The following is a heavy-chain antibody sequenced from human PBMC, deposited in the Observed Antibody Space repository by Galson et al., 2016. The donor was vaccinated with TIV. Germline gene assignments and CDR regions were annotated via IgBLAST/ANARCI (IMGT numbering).Heavy chain of an antibody. J-gene: IGHJ4*02. Sequence: PALVKPTQTLTLTCTFSGFSLNTDGMCVNWIRQPPGKALEWLARIDWDGDKSYTSSLKTRLTISKDTSKNQVVLRMTNMDPVDTATYYCARISGYYDHSGHFIPRSFDYGGQGTPVTVSS. CDR3: ARISGYYDHSGHFIPRSFDY. V-gene: IGHV2-70*11. CDR1: GFSLNTDGMC. D-gene: IGHD3-22*01. CDR2: IDWDGDK.